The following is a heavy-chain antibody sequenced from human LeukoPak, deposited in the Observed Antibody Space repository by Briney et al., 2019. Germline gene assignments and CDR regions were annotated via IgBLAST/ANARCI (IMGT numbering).Heavy chain of an antibody. J-gene: IGHJ4*02. Sequence: GGSLRLSCAASGFTFSTYWMHWVRQAPGKGLGWVSRIISDASSTIYADSVKGRFTISRDNAKNTLYLQMNSLRAEDTAVYYCARDRDSGWGFDYWGQGTLVTVSS. D-gene: IGHD6-19*01. V-gene: IGHV3-74*01. CDR1: GFTFSTYW. CDR2: IISDASST. CDR3: ARDRDSGWGFDY.